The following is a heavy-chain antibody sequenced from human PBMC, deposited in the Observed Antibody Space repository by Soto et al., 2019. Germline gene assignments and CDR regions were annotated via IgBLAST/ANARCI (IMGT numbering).Heavy chain of an antibody. CDR3: ARVGYYDYVWGSYHTERNWFDP. CDR2: IYYSGST. J-gene: IGHJ5*02. CDR1: GGSISSGGYY. V-gene: IGHV4-31*03. Sequence: PSETLSLTCTVSGGSISSGGYYWSWIRQHPGKGLEWIGYIYYSGSTYYNPSLKSRVTISVDTSKNQFSLKLSSVTAADTAVYYCARVGYYDYVWGSYHTERNWFDPWGQGTLVTVSS. D-gene: IGHD3-16*02.